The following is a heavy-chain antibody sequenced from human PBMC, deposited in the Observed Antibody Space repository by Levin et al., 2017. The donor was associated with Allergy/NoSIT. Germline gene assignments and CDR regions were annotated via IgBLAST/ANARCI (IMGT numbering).Heavy chain of an antibody. CDR2: IYYSGVT. CDR3: ARERDLIGARAPFDY. J-gene: IGHJ4*02. Sequence: SETLSLTCTVSGGSISSSTHYWGWVRQAPGTGLEWIGSIYYSGVTYYNPSLKSRVIISVDGFQNQFSLKLRSVTAADTAVYYCARERDLIGARAPFDYWGQGTLVTVSS. CDR1: GGSISSSTHY. V-gene: IGHV4-39*07. D-gene: IGHD6-6*01.